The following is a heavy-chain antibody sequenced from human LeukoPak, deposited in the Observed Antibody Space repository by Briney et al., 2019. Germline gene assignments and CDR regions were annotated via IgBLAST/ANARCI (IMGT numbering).Heavy chain of an antibody. CDR1: GYTFTVYY. CDR3: ESLAGRSGSLWQPYYFDY. V-gene: IGHV1-2*02. CDR2: INPNSGGR. Sequence: AAVKVSLKSSGYTFTVYYMHVERHAPAQGLEWMGWINPNSGGRKYAQKFPGRVTMDRDTSISTTYMELRRMRCDDTDVYYCESLAGRSGSLWQPYYFDYWGQGPLVTVSS. J-gene: IGHJ4*02. D-gene: IGHD3-22*01.